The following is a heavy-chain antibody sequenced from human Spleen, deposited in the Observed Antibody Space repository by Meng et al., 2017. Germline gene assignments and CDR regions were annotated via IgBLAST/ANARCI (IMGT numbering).Heavy chain of an antibody. D-gene: IGHD2-8*02. CDR1: GGSFSGYY. CDR3: ARGVAGRYWWYFDY. J-gene: IGHJ4*02. CDR2: INHSGST. Sequence: SETLSLTCAVYGGSFSGYYWSWIRQPPGKGLEWIGEINHSGSTNYNPSLKSRVTISVDTSKNQFSLKLSSVTAADTAVYYCARGVAGRYWWYFDYWGQGTLVTVSS. V-gene: IGHV4-34*01.